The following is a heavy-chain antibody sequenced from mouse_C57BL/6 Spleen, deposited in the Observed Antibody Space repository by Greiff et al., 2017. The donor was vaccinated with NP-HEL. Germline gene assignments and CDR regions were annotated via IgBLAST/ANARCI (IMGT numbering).Heavy chain of an antibody. Sequence: DVKLVESGGGLVKPGGSLKLSCAASGFTFSSYAMSWVRQTPEKRLEWVATISDGGSYTYYPDNVKGRFTISRDNAKNNLYLQMSHLKSEDTAMYYCARGDGDYLDDWGKGTTLTVAS. V-gene: IGHV5-4*03. CDR2: ISDGGSYT. CDR3: ARGDGDYLDD. J-gene: IGHJ2*01. D-gene: IGHD3-3*01. CDR1: GFTFSSYA.